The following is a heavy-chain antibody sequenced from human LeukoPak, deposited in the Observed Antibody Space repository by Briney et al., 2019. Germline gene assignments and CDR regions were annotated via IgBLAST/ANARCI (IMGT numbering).Heavy chain of an antibody. D-gene: IGHD3-3*01. V-gene: IGHV4-31*03. J-gene: IGHJ4*02. Sequence: SETLSLTCTVSGGSISSGGYYWSWIRQHPGKGLEWIGYIYYSGSTYYNPSLKSRVTISVDTSKNQFSLKLSSVTAADTAVYYCARGTTIFRVPEFDYWGQGTLVTVSS. CDR2: IYYSGST. CDR1: GGSISSGGYY. CDR3: ARGTTIFRVPEFDY.